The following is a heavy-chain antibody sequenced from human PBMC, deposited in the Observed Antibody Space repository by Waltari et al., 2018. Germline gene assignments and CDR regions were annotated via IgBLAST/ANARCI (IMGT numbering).Heavy chain of an antibody. V-gene: IGHV2-5*01. CDR2: IYCNDDK. CDR3: AHSPTGGILTGYMDYFDY. D-gene: IGHD3-9*01. CDR1: GFSLSTSGVG. J-gene: IGHJ4*02. Sequence: QITLKESGPTLVKPTQTLTLTCTFSGFSLSTSGVGVGWIRQPPGKALEWLALIYCNDDKRYSPSLKSRLTITKDTSKNQLVLTMTNMDPVDTATYYCAHSPTGGILTGYMDYFDYWGQGTLVTVSS.